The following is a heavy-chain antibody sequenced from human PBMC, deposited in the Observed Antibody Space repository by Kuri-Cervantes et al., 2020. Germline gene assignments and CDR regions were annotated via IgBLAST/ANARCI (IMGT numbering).Heavy chain of an antibody. CDR2: IYHSGST. V-gene: IGHV4-59*04. CDR1: GGSISSYY. D-gene: IGHD3-10*01. CDR3: AKDLDYYGSGSYYIGMDV. J-gene: IGHJ6*02. Sequence: SETLSLTCTVSGGSISSYYWSWIRQPPGKGLEWIGYIYHSGSTYYNPSLKSRVTISVDTSKNQFSLKLSSVTAADTAVYYCAKDLDYYGSGSYYIGMDVWGQGTTVTVSS.